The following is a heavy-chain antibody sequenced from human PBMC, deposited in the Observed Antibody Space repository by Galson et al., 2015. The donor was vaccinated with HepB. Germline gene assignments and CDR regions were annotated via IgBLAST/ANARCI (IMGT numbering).Heavy chain of an antibody. Sequence: SLRLSCAASGFTFSSYSMNWVRQAPGKGLEWVSSISSSSSYIYYADSVKGRFTISRDNAKNSLYLQMNSLRAEDTAVYYCARDPSSIVLMVYANTNGYYFDYWGQGTLVTVSS. V-gene: IGHV3-21*01. CDR3: ARDPSSIVLMVYANTNGYYFDY. CDR1: GFTFSSYS. CDR2: ISSSSSYI. J-gene: IGHJ4*02. D-gene: IGHD2-8*01.